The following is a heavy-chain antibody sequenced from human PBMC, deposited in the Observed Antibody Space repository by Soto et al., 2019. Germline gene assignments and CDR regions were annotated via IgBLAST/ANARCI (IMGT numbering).Heavy chain of an antibody. D-gene: IGHD3-16*01. CDR3: AKDRRAGGNSAFYFDF. CDR2: ISATGGGT. J-gene: IGHJ5*01. Sequence: GGSLRLSCAASGFKFSSYAMSWVRQAPGKGLEWVSLISATGGGTYYADSVKGRFTISRDNSDNTLYLQVHSLRAEDTAVYYCAKDRRAGGNSAFYFDFWGQGAQVTVLL. V-gene: IGHV3-23*01. CDR1: GFKFSSYA.